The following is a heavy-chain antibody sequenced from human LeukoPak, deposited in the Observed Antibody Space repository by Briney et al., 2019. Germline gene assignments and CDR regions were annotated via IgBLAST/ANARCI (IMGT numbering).Heavy chain of an antibody. D-gene: IGHD2/OR15-2a*01. CDR3: ARRLEEDSSLY. Sequence: SETLSLTCAVYGGSFSGYYWSWVRQPPGKGLEWIGEINHSGSTNYNPSLKSRVTISVDTSKNQFSLKLSSVTAADTAVYYCARRLEEDSSLYWGQGTLVTVSS. V-gene: IGHV4-34*01. CDR1: GGSFSGYY. J-gene: IGHJ4*02. CDR2: INHSGST.